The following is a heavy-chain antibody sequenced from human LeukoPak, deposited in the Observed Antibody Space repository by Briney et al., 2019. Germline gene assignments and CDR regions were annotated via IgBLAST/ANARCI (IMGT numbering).Heavy chain of an antibody. CDR2: ISAYNGNT. D-gene: IGHD3-16*02. J-gene: IGHJ4*02. V-gene: IGHV1-18*01. CDR3: ARVGARITFGGVIAFFDY. Sequence: GASVKVSCKASGYTFTSYGISWVRQAPGQGLEWMGWISAYNGNTNYAQKLQGRVTMTTDTSTSTAYMELRSLRSDDTAVYYCARVGARITFGGVIAFFDYWGQGTLVTVSS. CDR1: GYTFTSYG.